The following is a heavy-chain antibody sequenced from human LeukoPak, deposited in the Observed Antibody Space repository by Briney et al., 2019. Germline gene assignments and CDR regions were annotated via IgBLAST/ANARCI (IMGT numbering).Heavy chain of an antibody. CDR1: GFTFSSYS. D-gene: IGHD4-17*01. V-gene: IGHV3-23*01. CDR2: ISGSGGST. Sequence: GGSLRLSCAASGFTFSSYSMNWVRQAPGKGLEWVSVISGSGGSTYYADSVKGRFTISRDNSKNTLYLQMNSLRAEDTAVYYCAKGYGDYVYDAFDIWGQGTMVTVSS. J-gene: IGHJ3*02. CDR3: AKGYGDYVYDAFDI.